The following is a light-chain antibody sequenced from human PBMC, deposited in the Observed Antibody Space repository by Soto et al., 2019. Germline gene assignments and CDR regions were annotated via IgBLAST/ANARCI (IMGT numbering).Light chain of an antibody. J-gene: IGKJ1*01. CDR1: QSVSSN. CDR2: GAS. CDR3: QQYNNWWT. Sequence: EIVMTQSPATLSVSPGERATLSCRASQSVSSNLAWYQQKPGQAPTLLIYGASTRATGIPAQFSGSGSGTELTLTSSSLKSEDFAVYYCQQYNNWWTFGKGPKLEI. V-gene: IGKV3-15*01.